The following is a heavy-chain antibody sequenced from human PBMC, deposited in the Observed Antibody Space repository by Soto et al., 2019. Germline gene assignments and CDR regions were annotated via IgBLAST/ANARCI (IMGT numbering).Heavy chain of an antibody. CDR2: ISSSGSTI. V-gene: IGHV3-48*03. CDR3: ARDDGLALEPYYGMDV. J-gene: IGHJ6*02. Sequence: PGGSLRLSCAASGFTFCSYEMNWVRQATGKGLEWVSYISSSGSTIFYADSVKGRFTISRDNAKNSLYLQMNSLRAEDTAVYYCARDDGLALEPYYGMDVWGQGTTVTVSS. CDR1: GFTFCSYE. D-gene: IGHD3-10*01.